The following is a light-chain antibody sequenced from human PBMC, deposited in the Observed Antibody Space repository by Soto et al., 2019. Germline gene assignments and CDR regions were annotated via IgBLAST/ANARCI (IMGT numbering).Light chain of an antibody. CDR1: QSVGSN. V-gene: IGKV3-15*01. Sequence: ERVMTQSPATLSVSPGERATLSCRASQSVGSNLAWYQHKPGQAPRLLISGASTRATGIPARFSGSGSGTEFTLTISSLKSEEFAVYYCQQYNNWPQIFTFGPGTKVDIK. CDR3: QQYNNWPQIFT. J-gene: IGKJ3*01. CDR2: GAS.